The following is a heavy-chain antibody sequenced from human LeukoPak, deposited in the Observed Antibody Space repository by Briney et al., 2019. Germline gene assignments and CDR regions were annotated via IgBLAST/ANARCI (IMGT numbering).Heavy chain of an antibody. V-gene: IGHV4-59*01. CDR1: GGSISSYY. CDR3: ASLRTAFDI. J-gene: IGHJ3*02. Sequence: SETLSLTCTVSGGSISSYYWSWIRQPPGKGLEWIGYIYYSGSTNYNPSLKSRVIISVDTSKNQFSLKLSSVTAADTAVYYRASLRTAFDIWGQGTMVTVSS. CDR2: IYYSGST. D-gene: IGHD3-16*01.